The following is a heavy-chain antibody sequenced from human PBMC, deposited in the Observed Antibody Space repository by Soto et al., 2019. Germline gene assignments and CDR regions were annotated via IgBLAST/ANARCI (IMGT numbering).Heavy chain of an antibody. CDR2: ISGSGGST. CDR3: AKDRYYYDRGHALDI. Sequence: GGSLRLSCAASGLTFSIYAMNWVRQAPGKGLEWVSAISGSGGSTHYADSVKGRFTISRDNSKNTLWLQMNSLRAEDTAVYYCAKDRYYYDRGHALDIRGQGTMVTVSS. CDR1: GLTFSIYA. J-gene: IGHJ3*02. D-gene: IGHD3-22*01. V-gene: IGHV3-23*01.